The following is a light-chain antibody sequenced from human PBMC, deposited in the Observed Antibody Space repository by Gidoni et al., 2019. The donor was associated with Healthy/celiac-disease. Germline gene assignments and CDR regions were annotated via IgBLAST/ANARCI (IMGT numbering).Light chain of an antibody. CDR1: QSISSY. Sequence: DVQMAHSPSPLSASVGVRVTITCRASQSISSYLDWYQQKPGKAPKLLIFAASSLQTEVPARFSGSGSGTDFTLTISSLQPEDFATYYCQQGYSTPWTFGQGTKVEIK. CDR3: QQGYSTPWT. V-gene: IGKV1-39*01. J-gene: IGKJ1*01. CDR2: AAS.